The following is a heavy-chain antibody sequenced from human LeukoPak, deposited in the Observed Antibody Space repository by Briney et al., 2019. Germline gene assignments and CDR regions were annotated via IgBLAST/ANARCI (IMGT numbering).Heavy chain of an antibody. J-gene: IGHJ4*02. Sequence: ASVKVSCKASGYTFTSYDINWVRQATGQGLEWMGWMNPNSGNTGYAQKFQGRVTMTRNTSISTTYMELSSLRSEDAAVYYCASGLYRGVAATPAYWGRGPLVTVSS. CDR3: ASGLYRGVAATPAY. V-gene: IGHV1-8*01. CDR2: MNPNSGNT. D-gene: IGHD2-15*01. CDR1: GYTFTSYD.